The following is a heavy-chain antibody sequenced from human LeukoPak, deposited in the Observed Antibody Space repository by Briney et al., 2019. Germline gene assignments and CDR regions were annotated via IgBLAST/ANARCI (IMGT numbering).Heavy chain of an antibody. J-gene: IGHJ3*02. D-gene: IGHD6-13*01. CDR3: ARPRIAAAGYAFDI. CDR2: IYPGDSDT. V-gene: IGHV5-51*01. Sequence: GESLKISCEGSGYTFTSYWIGWVRQMPGKGLEWMGIIYPGDSDTRYSPPFQGQVTISADKSINTAYLQWSSLKASDTAMYYCARPRIAAAGYAFDIWGQGTMVTVSS. CDR1: GYTFTSYW.